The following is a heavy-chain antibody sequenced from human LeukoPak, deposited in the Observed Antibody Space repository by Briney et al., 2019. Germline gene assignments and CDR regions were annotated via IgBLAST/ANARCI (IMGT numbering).Heavy chain of an antibody. Sequence: SETLSLTCTVSGGSISSYYWSRIRQPPGKGLERIGYIYYSGSTNYNPSLKSRVTISVDTSKNQFSLKLSSVTAADTAVYYCARHNYGNDAFDIWGQGTMVTVSS. CDR1: GGSISSYY. CDR2: IYYSGST. CDR3: ARHNYGNDAFDI. D-gene: IGHD4-11*01. V-gene: IGHV4-59*01. J-gene: IGHJ3*02.